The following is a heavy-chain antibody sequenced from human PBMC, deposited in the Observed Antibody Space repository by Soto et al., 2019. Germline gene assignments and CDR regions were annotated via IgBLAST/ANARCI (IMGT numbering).Heavy chain of an antibody. Sequence: HPGGSLRLSCTTSGFTFGDYGMSWFRQAPGKGLEWVSYIRSKAFGGTTEYGASVKGRFIISRDDSNSIAYLQMDSLKTEDTAVYYCSRDPRGVLVAPPRFRGQGTLVTVSS. J-gene: IGHJ4*02. D-gene: IGHD2-8*01. V-gene: IGHV3-49*03. CDR1: GFTFGDYG. CDR2: IRSKAFGGTT. CDR3: SRDPRGVLVAPPRF.